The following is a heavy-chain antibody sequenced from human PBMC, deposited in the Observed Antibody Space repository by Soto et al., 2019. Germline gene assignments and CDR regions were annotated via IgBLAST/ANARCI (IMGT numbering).Heavy chain of an antibody. CDR3: ARGKYYYDSSGYPDY. CDR1: GFTFSSYS. J-gene: IGHJ4*02. D-gene: IGHD3-22*01. V-gene: IGHV3-21*01. Sequence: EVQLVESGGGLVKPGGSLRLSCAASGFTFSSYSMNWVRQAPGRGLEWVSSISSSSSYIYYADSVKGRFTISRDNAKNSLYLQMNSLRAEDTAVYYCARGKYYYDSSGYPDYWGQGTLVTVSS. CDR2: ISSSSSYI.